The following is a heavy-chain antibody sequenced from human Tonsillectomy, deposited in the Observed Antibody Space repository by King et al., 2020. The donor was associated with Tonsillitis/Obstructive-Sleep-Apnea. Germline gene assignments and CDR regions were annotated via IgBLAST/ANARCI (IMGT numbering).Heavy chain of an antibody. CDR2: ISGYNGNR. Sequence: QLVQSGAEVKEPGASVKVSCKASGYTFSTYGIRWGRQAPGQGLEWMGCISGYNGNRQYAQKFQGRVTLTTETSTKTAYMEVRSLRSEDTAVYYCVRVCYTGSSFHNYTYYMDVWGKGTTLTVSS. J-gene: IGHJ6*03. V-gene: IGHV1-18*01. CDR3: VRVCYTGSSFHNYTYYMDV. D-gene: IGHD1-26*01. CDR1: GYTFSTYG.